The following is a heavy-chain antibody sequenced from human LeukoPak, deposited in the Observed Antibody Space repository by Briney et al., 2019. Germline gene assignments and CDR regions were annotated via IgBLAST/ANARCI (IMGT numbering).Heavy chain of an antibody. D-gene: IGHD3-3*01. J-gene: IGHJ3*02. V-gene: IGHV4-34*01. Sequence: SETLSLTCAVYGGSFSGYYWSWIRQPPGKGLEWIGEINHSGSTNYNPSLKSRVTISVDTSKNQFSLKLSSVTAADTAVYYCARGGGRLQPFWDIWGQGTMVTVSS. CDR3: ARGGGRLQPFWDI. CDR2: INHSGST. CDR1: GGSFSGYY.